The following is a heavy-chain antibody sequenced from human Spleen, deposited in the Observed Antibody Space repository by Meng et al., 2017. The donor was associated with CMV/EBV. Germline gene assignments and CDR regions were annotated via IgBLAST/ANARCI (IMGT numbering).Heavy chain of an antibody. Sequence: GESLKISCAASGFTFSSYAMSWVRQAPGRGLEWVSGIGGSGANKYHADSVKGRFTISRDNSKNTLHLQMNSLRVEDTAVYYCASPVNYFDSSDYMGFGIDPWGQGTLVTVSS. CDR1: GFTFSSYA. D-gene: IGHD3-22*01. J-gene: IGHJ5*02. V-gene: IGHV3-23*01. CDR2: IGGSGANK. CDR3: ASPVNYFDSSDYMGFGIDP.